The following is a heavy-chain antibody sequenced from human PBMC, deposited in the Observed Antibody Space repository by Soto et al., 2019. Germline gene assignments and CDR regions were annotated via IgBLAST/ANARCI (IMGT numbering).Heavy chain of an antibody. CDR1: GGTFSSYA. D-gene: IGHD4-17*01. V-gene: IGHV1-69*01. J-gene: IGHJ6*02. Sequence: QVQLVQSGAEVKKPGSSVKVSCKASGGTFSSYAISWVRQAPGQGLEWMGGIIPIFGTANYAQKFQGRVTITADESTSTAQMEGSSLGTEDTAVYYCARDDGPHYYYGMDVWGQGTTVTVSS. CDR2: IIPIFGTA. CDR3: ARDDGPHYYYGMDV.